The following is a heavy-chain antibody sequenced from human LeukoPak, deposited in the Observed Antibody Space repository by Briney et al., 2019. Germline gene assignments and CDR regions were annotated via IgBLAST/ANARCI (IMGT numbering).Heavy chain of an antibody. CDR3: ATLDGGPLYCSGGSCSRYNWFDP. Sequence: ASVKVSCKVPGYTLTELSMHWVRQAPGKGLEWMGGFYPEDGETIYAQKFQGRVTMTEDTSTDTAYMELSSLRSEDTAVYYCATLDGGPLYCSGGSCSRYNWFDPWGQGTLVTVSS. J-gene: IGHJ5*02. CDR2: FYPEDGET. D-gene: IGHD2-15*01. V-gene: IGHV1-24*01. CDR1: GYTLTELS.